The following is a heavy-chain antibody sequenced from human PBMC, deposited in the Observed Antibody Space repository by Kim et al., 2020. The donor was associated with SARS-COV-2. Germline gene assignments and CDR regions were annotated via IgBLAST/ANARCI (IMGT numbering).Heavy chain of an antibody. J-gene: IGHJ4*02. D-gene: IGHD1-26*01. V-gene: IGHV1-3*02. Sequence: ASVKVSCKASGYTFTSYAMHWVRQAAVRGVEWVGWSNAGNGNTKYSQEFQGRVTITRDTSASTAYMELSSLRSEDMAVYYCARELSGSYDYWGQGTLVTVSS. CDR1: GYTFTSYA. CDR3: ARELSGSYDY. CDR2: SNAGNGNT.